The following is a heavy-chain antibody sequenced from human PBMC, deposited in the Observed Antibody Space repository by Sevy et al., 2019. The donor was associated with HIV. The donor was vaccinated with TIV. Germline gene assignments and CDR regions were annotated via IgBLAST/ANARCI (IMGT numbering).Heavy chain of an antibody. D-gene: IGHD4-17*01. J-gene: IGHJ4*02. CDR2: IDHSGRS. CDR1: GESFSNYY. Sequence: SETLSLTCAVYGESFSNYYWSWIRLSPGKGLESIGEIDHSGRSDYNPSLKSRVTMSVDTSKNQFSLQLTSVPAADTAVYYCALGPKPLRSDYGDYRGVGYYFDSWGQGTLVTVS. CDR3: ALGPKPLRSDYGDYRGVGYYFDS. V-gene: IGHV4-34*01.